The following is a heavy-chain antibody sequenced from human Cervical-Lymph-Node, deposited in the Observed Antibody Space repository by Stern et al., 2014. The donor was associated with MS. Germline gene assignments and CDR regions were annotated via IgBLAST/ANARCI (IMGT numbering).Heavy chain of an antibody. CDR2: SRNKAKSYTT. Sequence: EVQLVESGGGLSQPGGPLRLSCAAFGFSFRDFSMDWVRQAPGKELGWVGRSRNKAKSYTTDYAASVKGRFTISRDDSKNSLYLQMNSLKTEDTAVYYCSRDSSGDYWGPGTLVTVSS. V-gene: IGHV3-72*01. CDR1: GFSFRDFS. J-gene: IGHJ4*02. CDR3: SRDSSGDY.